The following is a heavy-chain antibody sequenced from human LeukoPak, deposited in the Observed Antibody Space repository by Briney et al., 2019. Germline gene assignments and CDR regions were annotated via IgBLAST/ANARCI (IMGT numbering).Heavy chain of an antibody. CDR1: GFTFSSYA. J-gene: IGHJ6*02. Sequence: GGSLRLSCAASGFTFSSYAMSWVRQAPGKGLEWVSAISGSGGSTYYADSVKGRFTISRDNSKNTLYLPMNSLRAEDTAVYYCAKDMVPAMVDYYYYGMDVWGQGTTITVSS. CDR3: AKDMVPAMVDYYYYGMDV. CDR2: ISGSGGST. V-gene: IGHV3-23*01. D-gene: IGHD5-18*01.